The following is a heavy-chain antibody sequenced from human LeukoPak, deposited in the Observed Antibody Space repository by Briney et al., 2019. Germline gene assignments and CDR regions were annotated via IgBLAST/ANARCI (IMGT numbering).Heavy chain of an antibody. J-gene: IGHJ4*02. D-gene: IGHD3-22*01. Sequence: GGTLTLSCTVSRFSFSDYWLRWVRQPPGKGLEWVAAINKNGSEKQYVDSVMGRFTISRDNAKNSVFLQMTSPGAEATTVYYCARDSRSGYYYALSPPIDYWGQGTLVTVST. CDR2: INKNGSEK. CDR1: RFSFSDYW. V-gene: IGHV3-7*01. CDR3: ARDSRSGYYYALSPPIDY.